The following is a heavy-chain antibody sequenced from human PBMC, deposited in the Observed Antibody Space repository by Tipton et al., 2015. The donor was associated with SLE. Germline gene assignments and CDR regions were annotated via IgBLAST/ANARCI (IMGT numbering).Heavy chain of an antibody. Sequence: TLSLTCTVSDGSINSNNYFWGWIRQPPGKGLEWIANIYHSGSTFYNPSLESRVTISVDTSKSRVSLKLSSVTAADTAVYYCAREEDSGGGILDYWGQGILVTVSS. CDR1: DGSINSNNYF. D-gene: IGHD2-15*01. CDR3: AREEDSGGGILDY. CDR2: IYHSGST. V-gene: IGHV4-39*07. J-gene: IGHJ4*02.